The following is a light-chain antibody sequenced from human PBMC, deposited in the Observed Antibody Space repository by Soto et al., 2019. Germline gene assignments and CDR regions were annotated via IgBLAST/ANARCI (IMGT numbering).Light chain of an antibody. CDR2: GAS. V-gene: IGKV3-20*01. CDR1: QSVSSSY. Sequence: EIVLTQSTGTLPLSPGERATLSRRASQSVSSSYLAWYQQKPGQATRLLIYGASSRANGIPDRFSGSESETDFTLILRRLEPEDSALYYCQHYQGGHPIAFGQGTRLEIK. J-gene: IGKJ5*01. CDR3: QHYQGGHPIA.